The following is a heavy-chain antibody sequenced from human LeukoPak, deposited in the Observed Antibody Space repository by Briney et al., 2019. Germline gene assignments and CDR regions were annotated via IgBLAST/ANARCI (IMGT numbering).Heavy chain of an antibody. J-gene: IGHJ4*02. Sequence: GSLVLSCAASGFTFSSYEMNWVRPAPGKGLEWVSYISSSGSTIYYADSVKGRFTISRDNAKNSLYLQMNSLRAEDTAVYYCAREDDFWSGSAFDYWGQGTLVTVSS. CDR1: GFTFSSYE. CDR3: AREDDFWSGSAFDY. D-gene: IGHD3-3*01. V-gene: IGHV3-48*03. CDR2: ISSSGSTI.